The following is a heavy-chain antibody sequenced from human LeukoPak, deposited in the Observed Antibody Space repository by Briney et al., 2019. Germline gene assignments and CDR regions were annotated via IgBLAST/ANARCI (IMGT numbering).Heavy chain of an antibody. CDR2: IYYSGST. J-gene: IGHJ3*02. V-gene: IGHV4-59*01. D-gene: IGHD3-16*01. CDR3: ARGFSLGDAFDI. CDR1: GGSISSYY. Sequence: TSETLSLTCTVSGGSISSYYWSWIRQPPGKGLEWIGYIYYSGSTNYNPSLKSRVTISVDTSKNQFSLKLSSVTAADMAVYYCARGFSLGDAFDIWGQGTMVTVSS.